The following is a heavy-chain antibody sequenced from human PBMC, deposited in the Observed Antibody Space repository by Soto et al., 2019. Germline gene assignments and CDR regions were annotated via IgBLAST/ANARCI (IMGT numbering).Heavy chain of an antibody. Sequence: GGSLRLSCAASGFTFSDYGLSWVRQAPGKGLEWAAGISGTGGMLGVSAGGTISYYADSVKGRFTISRDNSKNTLYLRMTSLRAEETAVYYCAKRSMVTTFMASYDHWGQGTLVTVSS. D-gene: IGHD4-17*01. V-gene: IGHV3-23*01. J-gene: IGHJ4*02. CDR2: ISGTGGMLGVSAGGTIS. CDR1: GFTFSDYG. CDR3: AKRSMVTTFMASYDH.